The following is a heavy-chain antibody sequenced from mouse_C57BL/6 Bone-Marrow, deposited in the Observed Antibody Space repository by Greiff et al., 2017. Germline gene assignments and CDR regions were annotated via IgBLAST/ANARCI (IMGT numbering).Heavy chain of an antibody. CDR3: TRPRITTVVATSDV. V-gene: IGHV1-5*01. CDR1: GYTFTSYW. D-gene: IGHD1-1*01. Sequence: EVHVMQSGPELVKPGASVKISCKASGYTFTSYWMHWVKQRPGQGLEWIGAINPGNSDTRYHQKFKGKAKLTAVTSASNAYMELSSLKNEATAVYYCTRPRITTVVATSDVWGTGTTVTVSS. J-gene: IGHJ1*03. CDR2: INPGNSDT.